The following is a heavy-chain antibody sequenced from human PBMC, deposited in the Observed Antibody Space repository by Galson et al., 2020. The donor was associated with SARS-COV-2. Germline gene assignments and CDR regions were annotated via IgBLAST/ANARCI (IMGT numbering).Heavy chain of an antibody. Sequence: PGGSLRLSCAASGFTFSDYYMSWIRQAPEKGLEWVSYISISGSTTYYADSVKGRFTISRDNSWNSVYLQMNGLRAEDTGIYYCARVGGGSSGWLDYWGQGILVTVSS. J-gene: IGHJ4*02. CDR1: GFTFSDYY. D-gene: IGHD6-19*01. CDR2: ISISGSTT. CDR3: ARVGGGSSGWLDY. V-gene: IGHV3-11*01.